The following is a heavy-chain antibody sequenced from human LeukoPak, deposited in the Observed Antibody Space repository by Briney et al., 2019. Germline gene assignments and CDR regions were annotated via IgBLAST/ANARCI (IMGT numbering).Heavy chain of an antibody. D-gene: IGHD3-10*01. V-gene: IGHV3-30-3*01. CDR3: ARSDYSGSGSDY. Sequence: GGSLRLSCVASGFTFSSFAMHWVRQAPGKGLEWVAIISYDGSNKYYADSVRGRFTISRDNSKNTLYLQMSSLRAEDTAVYYCARSDYSGSGSDYWGQGTLVTVSS. J-gene: IGHJ4*02. CDR1: GFTFSSFA. CDR2: ISYDGSNK.